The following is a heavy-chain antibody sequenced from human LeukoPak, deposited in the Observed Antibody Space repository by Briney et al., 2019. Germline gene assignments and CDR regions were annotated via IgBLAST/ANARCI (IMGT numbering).Heavy chain of an antibody. CDR3: ARLGGGGSSSGWYELGYYYYYMDV. V-gene: IGHV4-4*02. CDR1: GGSISSSNW. J-gene: IGHJ6*03. D-gene: IGHD6-19*01. Sequence: SGTLSLTCAVSGGSISSSNWWRWVRQPPGKGLEWIGEIYHSGSTTYNPSLKSRVTISVDTSKNQFSLKLSSVTAADTAVYYCARLGGGGSSSGWYELGYYYYYMDVWGKGTTVTVPS. CDR2: IYHSGST.